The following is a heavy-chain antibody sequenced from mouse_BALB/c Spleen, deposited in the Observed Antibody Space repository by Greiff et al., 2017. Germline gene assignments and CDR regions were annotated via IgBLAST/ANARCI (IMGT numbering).Heavy chain of an antibody. D-gene: IGHD1-1*01. Sequence: VQLQQSGAELVRSGASVKLSCTASGFNIKDYYMHWVKQRPEQGLEWIGWIDPENGDTEYAPKFQGKATMTADTSSNTAYLQLSSLTSEDTAVYYCKGYYGSSGDWGQGTTLTVSS. J-gene: IGHJ2*01. CDR1: GFNIKDYY. CDR3: KGYYGSSGD. CDR2: IDPENGDT. V-gene: IGHV14-4*02.